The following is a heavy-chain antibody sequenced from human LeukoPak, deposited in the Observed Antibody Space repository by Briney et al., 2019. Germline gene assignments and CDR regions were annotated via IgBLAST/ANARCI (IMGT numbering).Heavy chain of an antibody. D-gene: IGHD6-6*01. CDR2: IYYSGST. Sequence: SETLSLTCTVSGDSISTHSWSWLRQPPGKGLEWIAYIYYSGSTKYNPSLKSRVTISVDTSKNQFSMRLSSVTAADTAVYFCARVGISSVPYYYYYMDVWGKGTTVTISS. CDR1: GDSISTHS. CDR3: ARVGISSVPYYYYYMDV. V-gene: IGHV4-59*08. J-gene: IGHJ6*03.